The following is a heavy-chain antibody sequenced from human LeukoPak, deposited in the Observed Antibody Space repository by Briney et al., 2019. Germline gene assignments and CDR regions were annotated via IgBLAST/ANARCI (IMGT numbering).Heavy chain of an antibody. Sequence: SETLSLTCAVYGLPYIGFHWHWLRQPPGKGLEGIGSIYYSGSTYYNPPLKSRVTISVDTPNNQSSLKLTSLSAAATPGYLFAREARGYTWGQGTLGTVSP. D-gene: IGHD1-1*01. J-gene: IGHJ5*02. V-gene: IGHV4-38-2*01. CDR1: GLPYIGFH. CDR2: IYYSGST. CDR3: AREARGYT.